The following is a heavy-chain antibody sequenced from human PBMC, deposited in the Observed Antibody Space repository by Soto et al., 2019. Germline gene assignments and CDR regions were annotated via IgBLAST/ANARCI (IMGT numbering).Heavy chain of an antibody. CDR3: AKDIGYPAAPPAY. J-gene: IGHJ4*02. D-gene: IGHD6-13*01. CDR1: GFTFSSYG. V-gene: IGHV3-30*18. Sequence: GGSLRLSCAASGFTFSSYGMHWVRQAPGKGLEWVAVISYDGSNKYYADSVKGRFTISRDNSKNTLYLQMNSLRAEDTAVYYCAKDIGYPAAPPAYWGQETLVTVSS. CDR2: ISYDGSNK.